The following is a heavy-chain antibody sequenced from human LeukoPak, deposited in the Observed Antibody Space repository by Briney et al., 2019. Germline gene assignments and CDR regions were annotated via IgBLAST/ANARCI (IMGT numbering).Heavy chain of an antibody. CDR2: IYYSGST. Sequence: QASETLSLTRSVAAGSISRYYWSWIRQPPGKGLEWIGYIYYSGSTNYNPSLKSRVTISVDTSKNQFSLRLSSVTAADTPVYYCSTTDSCGWYCVCHIWGQGTMVTVSS. V-gene: IGHV4-59*08. J-gene: IGHJ3*02. CDR1: AGSISRYY. D-gene: IGHD6-19*01. CDR3: STTDSCGWYCVCHI.